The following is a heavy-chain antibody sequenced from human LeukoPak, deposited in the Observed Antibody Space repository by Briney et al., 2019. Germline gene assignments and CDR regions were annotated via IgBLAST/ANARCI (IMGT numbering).Heavy chain of an antibody. V-gene: IGHV3-21*01. J-gene: IGHJ2*01. Sequence: SLKGRFTISRDNAKNPVYLQMDSLRAEDSAVYFCARAMAPPWHFDLWGRGTLVTVSS. CDR3: ARAMAPPWHFDL. D-gene: IGHD3-10*01.